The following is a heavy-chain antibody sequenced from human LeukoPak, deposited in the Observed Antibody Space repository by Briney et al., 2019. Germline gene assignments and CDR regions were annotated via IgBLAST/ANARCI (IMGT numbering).Heavy chain of an antibody. V-gene: IGHV3-23*01. D-gene: IGHD1-26*01. J-gene: IGHJ5*02. CDR3: ARGRIVGAPVGDWFDP. CDR2: ISGSGGST. Sequence: PGGSLRLSCAASGFTFSSYAMSWVRQAPGKGLEWVSAISGSGGSTYYADSVKGRFTISRDNSKNTLYLQMNSLRAEDTAVYYCARGRIVGAPVGDWFDPWGQGTLVTVSS. CDR1: GFTFSSYA.